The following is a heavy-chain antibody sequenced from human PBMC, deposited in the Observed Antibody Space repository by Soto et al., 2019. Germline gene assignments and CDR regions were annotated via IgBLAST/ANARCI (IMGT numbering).Heavy chain of an antibody. CDR1: GYTFTSYA. J-gene: IGHJ4*02. V-gene: IGHV1-3*01. D-gene: IGHD3-22*01. CDR3: ARDQENYYDSSGYYTRYSYFDY. Sequence: VASVKVSCKASGYTFTSYAMHWVRQAPGQRLEWMGWINAGNGNTKYSQKFQGRVTITRDTSASTAYMELSSLRSEDTAVYYCARDQENYYDSSGYYTRYSYFDYWGQGTLVTVSS. CDR2: INAGNGNT.